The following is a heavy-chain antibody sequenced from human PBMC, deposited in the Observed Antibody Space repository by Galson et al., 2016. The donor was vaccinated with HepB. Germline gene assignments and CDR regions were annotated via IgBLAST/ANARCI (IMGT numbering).Heavy chain of an antibody. V-gene: IGHV3-30-3*01. CDR2: ISDNGSNK. J-gene: IGHJ4*02. Sequence: SLRLSCAASGFTFSRYSMHWVRQAPGKGLEWVAVISDNGSNKYYADSVKGRFTISRDNTKHTLYLQMNSLRTEDTAMYYRATWGFASGVDHWGQGALVAVSS. CDR3: ATWGFASGVDH. CDR1: GFTFSRYS. D-gene: IGHD3-10*01.